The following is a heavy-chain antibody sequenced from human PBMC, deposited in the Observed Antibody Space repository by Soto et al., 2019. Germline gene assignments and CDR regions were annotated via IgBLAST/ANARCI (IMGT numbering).Heavy chain of an antibody. J-gene: IGHJ4*02. CDR3: ARVFRGGAERPPDY. V-gene: IGHV1-18*01. CDR1: GYAFTTYG. CDR2: ISAHNGNT. D-gene: IGHD2-21*01. Sequence: ASVKVSCKGSGYAFTTYGITWVRQAPGQGLEWMGWISAHNGNTNYAQKLQGRVTMTTDTSTSTAYMELRSLRSDDTAVYYCARVFRGGAERPPDYWGQGTLVTVSA.